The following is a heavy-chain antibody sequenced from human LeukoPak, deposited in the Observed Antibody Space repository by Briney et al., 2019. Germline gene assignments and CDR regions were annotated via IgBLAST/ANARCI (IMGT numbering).Heavy chain of an antibody. V-gene: IGHV1-18*01. CDR3: AIPYTAQEKSFDT. CDR1: GYTFTSYG. J-gene: IGHJ3*02. Sequence: ASVTVSCKASGYTFTSYGISWVRQAPGQGLEGMGWISAYNGNTNYAQKLQGRVTITTDTSTSTAYMELRSLRSDDTAVYYCAIPYTAQEKSFDTWGQGTMGTVSA. CDR2: ISAYNGNT. D-gene: IGHD2-2*02.